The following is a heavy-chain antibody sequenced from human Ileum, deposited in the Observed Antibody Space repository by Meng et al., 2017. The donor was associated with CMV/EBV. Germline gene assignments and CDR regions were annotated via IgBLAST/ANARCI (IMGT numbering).Heavy chain of an antibody. J-gene: IGHJ5*02. V-gene: IGHV3-7*01. Sequence: FSSYWMSWVRQAPGKGLEWVANIKQDGSEKYYVDSVKGRFTISRDNAKNSLYLQMNSLRAEDTAVYYCARVPERDYYDSSPFLNWFDPWGQGTLVTVSS. CDR1: FSSYW. CDR3: ARVPERDYYDSSPFLNWFDP. D-gene: IGHD3-22*01. CDR2: IKQDGSEK.